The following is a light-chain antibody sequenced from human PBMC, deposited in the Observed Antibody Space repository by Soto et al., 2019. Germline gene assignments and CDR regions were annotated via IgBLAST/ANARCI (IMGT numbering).Light chain of an antibody. CDR2: GVT. CDR1: SSDVGGYDR. J-gene: IGLJ2*01. Sequence: QSALTQPPSASGSPGQSVTISCTGTSSDVGGYDRVYWFQQHPGKAPKLLIYGVTDRISGVPYRFSGSKSGNTASLTVSGLQAEDEADYYCASYGGRDDMIFGGGTKLTVL. CDR3: ASYGGRDDMI. V-gene: IGLV2-8*01.